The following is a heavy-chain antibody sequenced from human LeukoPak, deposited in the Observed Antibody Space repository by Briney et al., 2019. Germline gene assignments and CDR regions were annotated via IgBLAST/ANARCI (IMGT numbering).Heavy chain of an antibody. CDR3: AAGAMVPNFDY. J-gene: IGHJ4*02. CDR1: GGSISSYY. D-gene: IGHD3-10*01. Sequence: SETLSLTCTVSGGSISSYYWSWIRQPPGKGLEWIGYIYYSGSTNYNPSLKSRVTISVDTSRNQFSLKLSSVTAADTAVYYCAAGAMVPNFDYWGQGTLVTVSS. V-gene: IGHV4-59*08. CDR2: IYYSGST.